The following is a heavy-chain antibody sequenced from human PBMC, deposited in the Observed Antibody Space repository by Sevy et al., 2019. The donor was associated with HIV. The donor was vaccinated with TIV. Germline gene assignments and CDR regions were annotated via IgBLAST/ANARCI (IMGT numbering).Heavy chain of an antibody. CDR3: AKDINRGCDGINCYPYYYYFYGLDV. V-gene: IGHV3-9*01. CDR1: GFPFNDHA. J-gene: IGHJ6*02. D-gene: IGHD2-21*01. CDR2: ISWNSRNV. Sequence: GGSLRLSCAASGFPFNDHALHWVRQVPGKGLEWVSGISWNSRNVGYADAVKGRFTISRDNANHFLYLEMNSLRPEDTAIYYCAKDINRGCDGINCYPYYYYFYGLDVWGQGTTVTVS.